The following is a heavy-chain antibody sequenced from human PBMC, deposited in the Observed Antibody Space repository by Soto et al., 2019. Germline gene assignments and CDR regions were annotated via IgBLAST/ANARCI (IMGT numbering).Heavy chain of an antibody. V-gene: IGHV3-30*18. J-gene: IGHJ6*02. Sequence: LRLSCAASGFTFSSYGMHWVRQAPGKGLEGVAVISYDGSNKYYADSVKGRFTISRDNSKNTLYLQMNSLRAEDTAVYYCAKCRSRAGTRGYYYYYYGMDVWGQGTTVTVSS. CDR1: GFTFSSYG. CDR3: AKCRSRAGTRGYYYYYYGMDV. CDR2: ISYDGSNK. D-gene: IGHD1-7*01.